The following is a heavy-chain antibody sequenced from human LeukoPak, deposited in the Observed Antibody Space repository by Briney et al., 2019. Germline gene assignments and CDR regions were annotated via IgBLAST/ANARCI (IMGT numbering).Heavy chain of an antibody. CDR3: ARAYGDGPLGYYYMDV. Sequence: GASVKVSCKASGYTFTSYDINWVRQATGQGLEWMGWMNPNSGNTGYAQKFQGRVTMTRNTSISTAYMELSSLRSEDTAVYYCARAYGDGPLGYYYMDVWGKGTTVTISS. J-gene: IGHJ6*03. D-gene: IGHD4-17*01. V-gene: IGHV1-8*01. CDR2: MNPNSGNT. CDR1: GYTFTSYD.